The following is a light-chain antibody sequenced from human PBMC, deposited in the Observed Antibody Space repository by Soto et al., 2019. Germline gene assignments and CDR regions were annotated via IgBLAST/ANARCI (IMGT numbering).Light chain of an antibody. V-gene: IGKV1-39*01. Sequence: DIQMTQSPPSLSASLGDSVTITCRASEPITDFLNWYQLKPGKAPRLLIYSASNVQQGVPSRFSGSGYGTDFTLTLSGLEHKDSATYYCQQTFSPFVTFGAGTKVEV. CDR2: SAS. CDR3: QQTFSPFVT. CDR1: EPITDF. J-gene: IGKJ4*01.